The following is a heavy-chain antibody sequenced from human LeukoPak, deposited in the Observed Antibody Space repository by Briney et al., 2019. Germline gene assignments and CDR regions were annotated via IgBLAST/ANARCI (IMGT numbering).Heavy chain of an antibody. CDR2: INPNSGGT. CDR3: ARDQEDTAMVDYYYYYMDV. J-gene: IGHJ6*03. D-gene: IGHD5-18*01. CDR1: GYTFTGYY. Sequence: GASVKVSCKASGYTFTGYYMHWVRQAPGQGLEWMGWINPNSGGTNYAQKFQGRVTMTRDTSISTAYMELSSLRSEDTAVYYCARDQEDTAMVDYYYYYMDVWGKGTTVTVSS. V-gene: IGHV1-2*02.